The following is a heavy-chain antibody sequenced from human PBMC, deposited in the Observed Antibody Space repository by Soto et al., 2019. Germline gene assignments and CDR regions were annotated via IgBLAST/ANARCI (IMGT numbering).Heavy chain of an antibody. D-gene: IGHD1-26*01. V-gene: IGHV3-30*03. CDR3: ARDGQWEVIEYYFDY. J-gene: IGHJ4*02. CDR2: ISYDGSKK. CDR1: GFTFSSYG. Sequence: PGGSLRLSCAASGFTFSSYGMHWVRQAPGKGLEWVALISYDGSKKYSADSVKGRFTISRDNSKRTLYLQMNSLRAEDTAVYYCARDGQWEVIEYYFDYWGQGTLVTVSS.